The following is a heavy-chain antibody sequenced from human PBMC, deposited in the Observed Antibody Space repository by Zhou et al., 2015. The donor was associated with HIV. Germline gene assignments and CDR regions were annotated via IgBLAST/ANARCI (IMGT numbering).Heavy chain of an antibody. CDR2: ISGSGNTI. J-gene: IGHJ6*03. CDR1: GFIFSDYY. CDR3: VRLRITIAGVVKDSSSYYMDV. V-gene: IGHV3-11*04. Sequence: QVQLVESGGGLVKPGGSLRLSCAASGFIFSDYYVTWIRQAPGKGLEWVSYISGSGNTIYYADSFKGRFTVSRNNAKNSVYLHMNSLRAGDTAVYYCVRLRITIAGVVKDSSSYYMDVWGRGTTVTVSS. D-gene: IGHD3-3*01.